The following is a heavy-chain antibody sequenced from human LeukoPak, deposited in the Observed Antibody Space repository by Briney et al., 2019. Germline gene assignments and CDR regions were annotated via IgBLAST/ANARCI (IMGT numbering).Heavy chain of an antibody. D-gene: IGHD6-19*01. CDR1: GFTFSKYW. CDR3: ATKQWLAPPPDS. Sequence: GGSLSLSCAASGFTFSKYWMLWVRHAPGKGLESVSRINTDGTVTTYADSVKGRFTVSRDNADNTMFLQMNSVRDEDTAVYYCATKQWLAPPPDSWGQGTPVTVSS. J-gene: IGHJ4*02. V-gene: IGHV3-74*01. CDR2: INTDGTVT.